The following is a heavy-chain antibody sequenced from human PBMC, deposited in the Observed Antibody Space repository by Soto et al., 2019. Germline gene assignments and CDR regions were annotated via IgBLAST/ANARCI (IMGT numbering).Heavy chain of an antibody. D-gene: IGHD4-17*01. CDR1: GYTFTGYF. CDR3: ARAYGDYDNWFDP. Sequence: QVQLVQSGAEVKKPGASVKVSCMASGYTFTGYFMHWVRQAPGQGLEWMGWINPNSGGTSYAQKCQGRVTMTRDTSISTAYRELTRLRSDDTAVYYCARAYGDYDNWFDPWGKGTLVTVSS. CDR2: INPNSGGT. V-gene: IGHV1-2*02. J-gene: IGHJ5*02.